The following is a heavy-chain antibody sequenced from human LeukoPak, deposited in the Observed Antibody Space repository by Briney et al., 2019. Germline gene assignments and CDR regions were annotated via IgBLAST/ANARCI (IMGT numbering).Heavy chain of an antibody. D-gene: IGHD3-3*01. CDR2: INPSGGST. Sequence: ASVKVSCKASGYTFTSYYMHWVRQAPGQGLEWMGIINPSGGSTSYAQRFQGRVTMTRDTSTSTVYMELSSLRSEDTAVYYCARCGYDLNWFDPWGQGTLVTVSS. V-gene: IGHV1-46*01. CDR1: GYTFTSYY. CDR3: ARCGYDLNWFDP. J-gene: IGHJ5*02.